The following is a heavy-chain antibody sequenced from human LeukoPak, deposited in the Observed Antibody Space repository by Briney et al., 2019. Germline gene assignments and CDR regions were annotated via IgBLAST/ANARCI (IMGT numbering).Heavy chain of an antibody. CDR2: IYYSGST. D-gene: IGHD2-21*01. CDR1: GGSISSSSYY. CDR3: ASYESRRLFRPHFDY. J-gene: IGHJ4*02. Sequence: SETLSLTCTVSGGSISSSSYYWGWIRQPPGKGLEWIGSIYYSGSTYYNPSLKSRVTISVDTSKNQFSLKLSSVTAADTAVYYCASYESRRLFRPHFDYWGQGTLVTVSS. V-gene: IGHV4-39*07.